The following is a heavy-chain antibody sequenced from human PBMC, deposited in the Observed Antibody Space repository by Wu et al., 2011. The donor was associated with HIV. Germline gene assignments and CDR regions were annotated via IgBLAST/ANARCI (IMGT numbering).Heavy chain of an antibody. V-gene: IGHV1-69*01. J-gene: IGHJ4*02. CDR1: GGTFSSYA. D-gene: IGHD2-15*01. CDR3: ARDSGWPLGFFDY. CDR2: IIPIFGTT. Sequence: QVQLVQSGAEVEKPGSSVKVSCKASGGTFSSYAISWVRQAPGQGLEWMGGIIPIFGTTNYAQKFQGRITITADDSTSTAYMELSSLRSEDTAVYYCARDSGWPLGFFDYWGQGTLVTVSS.